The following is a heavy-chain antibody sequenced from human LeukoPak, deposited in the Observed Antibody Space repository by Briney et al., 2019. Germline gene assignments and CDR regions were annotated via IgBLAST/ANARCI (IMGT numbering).Heavy chain of an antibody. CDR1: GGSISSYY. CDR2: IYYSGST. D-gene: IGHD2-21*01. J-gene: IGHJ4*02. Sequence: SETLSLTCTVSGGSISSYYWSWIRQPPGKGLEWIGYIYYSGSTNYNPSLKSRVTISVDTSKNQFSLKLSSVTAADTAVYYCTRDKMGGGAEFWSQGTLVTVSS. V-gene: IGHV4-59*01. CDR3: TRDKMGGGAEF.